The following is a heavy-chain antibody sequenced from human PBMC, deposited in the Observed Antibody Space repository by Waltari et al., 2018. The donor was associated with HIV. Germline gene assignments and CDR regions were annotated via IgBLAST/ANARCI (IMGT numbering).Heavy chain of an antibody. CDR2: ISAYSGST. J-gene: IGHJ6*02. CDR1: GYTLSTKA. D-gene: IGHD3-10*01. CDR3: AREGTENYFGSGSYYYEGYYYYGMDV. Sequence: VQLVQPGAAVKKNGAAVKVACWDSGYTLSTKASTRLGQPPAQGHAWMGWISAYSGSTNYAQKVKGRVTMTTDTSTSTAYMELRSLRSDDTAVYYCAREGTENYFGSGSYYYEGYYYYGMDVWGQGTTVTVSS. V-gene: IGHV1-18*01.